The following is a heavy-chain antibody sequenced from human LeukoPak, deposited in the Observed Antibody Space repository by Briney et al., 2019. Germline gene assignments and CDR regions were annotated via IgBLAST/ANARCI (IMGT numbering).Heavy chain of an antibody. CDR3: ARDSCSSTSCYLGLYYYYYYGMDV. CDR2: ISAYNGNT. J-gene: IGHJ6*02. Sequence: GASVXXXXXAXXXXXTXYGISWVRQAPGQXLEWMGWISAYNGNTNYAQKLQGRVTMTTDTSTSTAYMELRSLRPDDTAVYYCARDSCSSTSCYLGLYYYYYYGMDVWGQGTTVTVSS. V-gene: IGHV1-18*01. CDR1: XXXXTXYG. D-gene: IGHD2-2*01.